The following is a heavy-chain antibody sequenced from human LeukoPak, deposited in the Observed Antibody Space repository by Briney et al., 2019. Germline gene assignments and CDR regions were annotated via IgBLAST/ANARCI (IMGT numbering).Heavy chain of an antibody. V-gene: IGHV1-2*02. Sequence: ASVKVSCKASGYTFTGYYMHWVRQAPGQGLEWMGWTNPNSGDTNYAQKFQGRVTMTRDTSISTAYMELNMLRSDDTAVYYCARDLPLTMVRDYFDFWGQGTLVTISS. CDR2: TNPNSGDT. CDR3: ARDLPLTMVRDYFDF. D-gene: IGHD3-10*01. CDR1: GYTFTGYY. J-gene: IGHJ4*02.